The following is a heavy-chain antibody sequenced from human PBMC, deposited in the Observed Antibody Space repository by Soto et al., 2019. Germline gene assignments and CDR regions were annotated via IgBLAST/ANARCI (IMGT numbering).Heavy chain of an antibody. D-gene: IGHD3-3*01. CDR2: ISGSSSYI. J-gene: IGHJ5*02. Sequence: GGSLRLSCAASGFTFSSYGMNWVRQAPGKGLEWVSSISGSSSYIYYADSVKGRFTISRDNAKNSLYLQMNSLRAEDTDVSNCAGGPTVLRFLEWSTNWFDPWGQGTLVTVSS. CDR3: AGGPTVLRFLEWSTNWFDP. CDR1: GFTFSSYG. V-gene: IGHV3-21*04.